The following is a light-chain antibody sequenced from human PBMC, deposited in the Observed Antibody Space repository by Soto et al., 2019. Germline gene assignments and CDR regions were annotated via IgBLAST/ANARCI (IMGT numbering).Light chain of an antibody. CDR2: EVN. Sequence: QSALTQPPSASGSPGQSVAISCTGTSRDVGASDYVSWYQQHSGKAPKLLLYEVNNRPSGVPDRFSGSKSGNTASLTVSALQADDEADYYCLSHSGSSNVLGTGTKLTVL. V-gene: IGLV2-8*01. CDR1: SRDVGASDY. J-gene: IGLJ1*01. CDR3: LSHSGSSNV.